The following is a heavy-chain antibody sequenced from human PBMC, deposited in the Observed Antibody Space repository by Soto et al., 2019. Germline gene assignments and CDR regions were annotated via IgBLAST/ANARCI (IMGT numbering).Heavy chain of an antibody. CDR3: ARGGGVYYFDY. CDR1: GVSISSYC. D-gene: IGHD2-8*02. CDR2: IYYSGIT. Sequence: SETLSLTCTVSGVSISSYCWSWIRQPPGKGLEWIGYIYYSGITDYNPSLKSRVTISVDTSKSQFSLKLSSVTAADTAVYYCARGGGVYYFDYWGQGTLVTVSS. V-gene: IGHV4-59*01. J-gene: IGHJ4*02.